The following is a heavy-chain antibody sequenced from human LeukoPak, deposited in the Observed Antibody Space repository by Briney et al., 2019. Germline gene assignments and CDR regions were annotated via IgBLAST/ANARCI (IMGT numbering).Heavy chain of an antibody. CDR2: INVDGSEK. Sequence: PGGSLRLSCAASGFSLSNHWVTWVRQAPGKGPEWVAHINVDGSEKDFLDSVRGRFTISRDNSKNSVYLQMNTLRVEDTAVYHCARGRYGLDVWGQGTTVTVSS. CDR1: GFSLSNHW. J-gene: IGHJ6*02. CDR3: ARGRYGLDV. V-gene: IGHV3-7*01.